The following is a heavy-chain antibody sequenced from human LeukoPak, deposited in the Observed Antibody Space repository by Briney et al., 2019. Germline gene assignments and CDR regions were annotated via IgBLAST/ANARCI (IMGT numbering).Heavy chain of an antibody. CDR1: GGSISSSSYY. J-gene: IGHJ3*02. V-gene: IGHV4-39*01. CDR3: ARPYSSGWYGTVDAFDI. CDR2: IYYSGST. Sequence: TSETLSLTCTVSGGSISSSSYYWGWIRQPPGKGLEWIGSIYYSGSTYYNPSLKSRVTISVDTSKNQFSLKLSSVTAADTAVYYCARPYSSGWYGTVDAFDIWGQGTMVTVSS. D-gene: IGHD6-19*01.